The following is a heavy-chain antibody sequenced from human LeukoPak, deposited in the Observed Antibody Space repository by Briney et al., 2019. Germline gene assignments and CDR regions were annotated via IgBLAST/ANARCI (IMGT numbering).Heavy chain of an antibody. CDR2: ISPSGWTT. D-gene: IGHD1/OR15-1a*01. V-gene: IGHV3-23*05. J-gene: IGHJ6*03. Sequence: GGSLRLSCAASTFSFTSYAMNWVRQAPGMGLEWVSIISPSGWTTHYADSVKGLFTISRDNSKHTLYLQMNSLRAVDTAVYYSVATKTKKSYYYNMDVWGKGTTVTVSS. CDR3: VATKTKKSYYYNMDV. CDR1: TFSFTSYA.